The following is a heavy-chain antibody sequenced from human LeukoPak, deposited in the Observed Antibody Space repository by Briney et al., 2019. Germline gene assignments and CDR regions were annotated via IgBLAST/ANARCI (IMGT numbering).Heavy chain of an antibody. D-gene: IGHD1-20*01. V-gene: IGHV3-7*01. J-gene: IGHJ3*02. CDR1: GCIFSSYA. CDR3: ARAPLTRKVSI. CDR2: IKQDGSDK. Sequence: PGGSLRLSCAVSGCIFSSYAMNWVRQAPGRGLEWVANIKQDGSDKYYEDSVKGRFTISRDNLKNSLYLQMNSLRAEDTAVYYCARAPLTRKVSIWGQGTMVTVSS.